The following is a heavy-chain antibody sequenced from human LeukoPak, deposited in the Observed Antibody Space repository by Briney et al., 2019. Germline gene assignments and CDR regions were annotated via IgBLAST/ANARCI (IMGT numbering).Heavy chain of an antibody. CDR3: ASLPTIFGVVPWFDP. CDR1: GFTFNSYS. J-gene: IGHJ5*02. Sequence: GGSLRLSCAASGFTFNSYSMTWVRQAPGKGLEWVSSISSSSSYIYYTDSVKGRFTISRDNAKNSMYLQMNSLRAEDTAVYYCASLPTIFGVVPWFDPWGQGTLVTVSS. CDR2: ISSSSSYI. D-gene: IGHD3-3*01. V-gene: IGHV3-21*01.